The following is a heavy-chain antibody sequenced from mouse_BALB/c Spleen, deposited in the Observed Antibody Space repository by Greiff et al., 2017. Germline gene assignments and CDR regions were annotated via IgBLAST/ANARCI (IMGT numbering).Heavy chain of an antibody. CDR1: GYTFTSYV. CDR2: INPYNDGT. J-gene: IGHJ4*01. CDR3: TRGPLLLRYAMDY. Sequence: VQLQQSGPELVKPGASVKMSCKASGYTFTSYVMHWVKQKPGQGLEWIGYINPYNDGTKYNEKFKGKATLTSDKSSSTAYMELSSLTSEDSAVYYCTRGPLLLRYAMDYWGQGTSVTVSS. V-gene: IGHV1-14*01. D-gene: IGHD1-1*01.